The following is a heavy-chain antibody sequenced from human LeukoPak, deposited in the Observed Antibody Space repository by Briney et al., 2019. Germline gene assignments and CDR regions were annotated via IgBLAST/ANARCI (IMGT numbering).Heavy chain of an antibody. CDR3: ARVRPGGYCSSTSYYYAILPAGYFDY. J-gene: IGHJ4*02. V-gene: IGHV4-34*01. CDR1: GGSFSGYY. Sequence: SETLSLTCAVYGGSFSGYYWSWIRQPPGKGLEWIGEINHSGSTNYNPSLKSRVTISVDTSKNQFSLKLSSVTAADTAVYYCARVRPGGYCSSTSYYYAILPAGYFDYWGQGTLVTVSS. D-gene: IGHD2-2*03. CDR2: INHSGST.